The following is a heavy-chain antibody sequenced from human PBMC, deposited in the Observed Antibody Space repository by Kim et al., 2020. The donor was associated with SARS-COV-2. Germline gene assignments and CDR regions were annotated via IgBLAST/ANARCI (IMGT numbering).Heavy chain of an antibody. CDR1: GYSISSGYY. J-gene: IGHJ5*02. Sequence: SETLSLTCTVSGYSISSGYYWGWIRQPPGKGLEWIGSIYHSGSTYYNPSLKSRVTISVDTSKNQFSLKLSSVTAADTAVYYCSRCLRPGWFDPWGQGTL. D-gene: IGHD4-17*01. CDR2: IYHSGST. CDR3: SRCLRPGWFDP. V-gene: IGHV4-38-2*02.